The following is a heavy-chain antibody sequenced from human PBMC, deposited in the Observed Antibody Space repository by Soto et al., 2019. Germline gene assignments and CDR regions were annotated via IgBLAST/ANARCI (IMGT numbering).Heavy chain of an antibody. D-gene: IGHD3-9*01. J-gene: IGHJ5*02. V-gene: IGHV3-21*01. CDR3: AREEGGSYYDILTGYYNVPWFDP. CDR1: GFTFSSYS. Sequence: PGGSLRLSCAASGFTFSSYSMNWVRQAPGKGLEWVSSISSSSSYIYYGDSVKGRFTISRDNAKNSLYLRMNSLRAEDTAVYYCAREEGGSYYDILTGYYNVPWFDPWGQGTLVTVSS. CDR2: ISSSSSYI.